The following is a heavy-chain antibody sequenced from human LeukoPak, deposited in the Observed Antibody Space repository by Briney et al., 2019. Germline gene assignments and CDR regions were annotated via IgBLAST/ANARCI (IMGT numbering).Heavy chain of an antibody. D-gene: IGHD4-11*01. J-gene: IGHJ6*03. Sequence: PGGSLRLSCAASGFTFSSYGMHWVRQAPGKGLEWVAFIRYDGRNKYYADSVKGRFTISRDNSKNTLYLQMNSLRAEDTAVYYCAKDGRGTVTSGYMDVWGKGTTVTVSS. CDR3: AKDGRGTVTSGYMDV. CDR1: GFTFSSYG. CDR2: IRYDGRNK. V-gene: IGHV3-30*02.